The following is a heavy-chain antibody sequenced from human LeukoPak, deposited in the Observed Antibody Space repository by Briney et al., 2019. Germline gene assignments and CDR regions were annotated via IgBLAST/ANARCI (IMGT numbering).Heavy chain of an antibody. CDR3: ARRDDFDV. CDR1: GFIFSAYH. Sequence: GGSLRLSCAASGFIFSAYHMNWVRQAPGKGLEWVSFISRDSTVIYYADSVKGRFSVSRDNARNSMSLQMNSLRGDDTAVYYCARRDDFDVWGQGTMVTVSS. V-gene: IGHV3-48*01. J-gene: IGHJ3*01. CDR2: ISRDSTVI.